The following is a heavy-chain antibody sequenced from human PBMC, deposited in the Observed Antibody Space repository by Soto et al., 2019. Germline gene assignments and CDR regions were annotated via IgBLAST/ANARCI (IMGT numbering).Heavy chain of an antibody. J-gene: IGHJ6*02. V-gene: IGHV4-59*01. CDR2: IYYSGST. Sequence: SETLSLTCTVSGGSISSYYWSWIRQPPGKGLEWIGYIYYSGSTNYNPSLKSRVTISVDTSKNQFSLKLTSVTAADTAVYYCARESYSSSWYYYYDMDVWGQGTTVTVSS. CDR3: ARESYSSSWYYYYDMDV. CDR1: GGSISSYY. D-gene: IGHD6-13*01.